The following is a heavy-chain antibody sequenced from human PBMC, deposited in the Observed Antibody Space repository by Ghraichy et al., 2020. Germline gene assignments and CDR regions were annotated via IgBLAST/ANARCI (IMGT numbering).Heavy chain of an antibody. Sequence: ASVKVSCMASGYSFTTYGITWVRQAPGQGLEWVGWINIRGGNTNYAQNVQGRVALTRDTSTSTAYMELRRLRPDDTAVYYCVRGINYFDPWGQGTQVTVSS. CDR2: INIRGGNT. CDR1: GYSFTTYG. V-gene: IGHV1-18*04. D-gene: IGHD5-24*01. J-gene: IGHJ5*02. CDR3: VRGINYFDP.